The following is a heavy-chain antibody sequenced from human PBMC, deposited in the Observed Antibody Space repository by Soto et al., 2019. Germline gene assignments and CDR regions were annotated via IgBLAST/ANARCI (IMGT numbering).Heavy chain of an antibody. D-gene: IGHD6-19*01. CDR2: ISSSGSTI. V-gene: IGHV3-11*01. J-gene: IGHJ3*02. Sequence: GGSLRLSCAASGFTFSDYYMSWIRQAPGKGLEWVSYISSSGSTIYYADSVKGRFTISRDNSKNSLYLQMNSLRAEDMAVYYCACRLSWGSGWYSFDIWGQGTMVTVSS. CDR3: ACRLSWGSGWYSFDI. CDR1: GFTFSDYY.